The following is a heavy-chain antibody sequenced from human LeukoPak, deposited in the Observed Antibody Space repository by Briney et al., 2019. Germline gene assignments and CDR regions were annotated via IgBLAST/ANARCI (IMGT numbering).Heavy chain of an antibody. CDR1: GFTFSSYW. CDR3: ASGLVVPAARRLGV. Sequence: GGSLRLSCAASGFTFSSYWMHWVRQAPGKGLVWVSRINSDGSSTSYADSVKGRFTISRDNAKNTLYLQMNSLRAEDTAVYYCASGLVVPAARRLGVWGKGTTVTISS. V-gene: IGHV3-74*01. J-gene: IGHJ6*04. D-gene: IGHD2-2*01. CDR2: INSDGSST.